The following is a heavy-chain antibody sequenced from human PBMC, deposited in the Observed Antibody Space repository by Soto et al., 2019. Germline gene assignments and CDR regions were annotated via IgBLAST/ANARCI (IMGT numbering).Heavy chain of an antibody. CDR1: GGSISSYY. J-gene: IGHJ3*02. Sequence: SETLSLTCTVSGGSISSYYWSWIRQPPGKGPEWIGYIYYSGSTNYNPSLKSRVTISVDTSKNQFSLKLSSVTAADTAVYYCARYSSGWYKYAFDIWGQGTMVTVSS. CDR3: ARYSSGWYKYAFDI. CDR2: IYYSGST. D-gene: IGHD6-19*01. V-gene: IGHV4-59*01.